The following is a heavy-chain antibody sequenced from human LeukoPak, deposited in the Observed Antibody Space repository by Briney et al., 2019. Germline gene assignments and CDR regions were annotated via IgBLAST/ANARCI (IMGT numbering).Heavy chain of an antibody. V-gene: IGHV4-39*01. J-gene: IGHJ5*02. Sequence: SETLSLTCTVSGGSIRNRRYYWGWIRQPPGMGLEWIGSIYYSGSTNYNPSLKSRVTISVDTSKNQFSLKLSSVTAADTAVYYCARQEWELLNWFDPWGQGTLVTVSS. D-gene: IGHD1-26*01. CDR3: ARQEWELLNWFDP. CDR1: GGSIRNRRYY. CDR2: IYYSGST.